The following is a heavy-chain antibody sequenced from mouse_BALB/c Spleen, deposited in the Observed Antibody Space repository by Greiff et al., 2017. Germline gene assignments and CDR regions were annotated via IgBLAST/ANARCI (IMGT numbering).Heavy chain of an antibody. Sequence: QVQLQQSGAELAKPGASVKMSCKASGYTFTSYWMHWVKQRPGQGLEWIGYINPSTGYTEYNQKFKDKATLTADKSSSTAYMQLSSLTSEDSAVYYCARLLDSSGYHVLYYYAMDYWGQGTSVTVSS. V-gene: IGHV1-7*01. J-gene: IGHJ4*01. CDR3: ARLLDSSGYHVLYYYAMDY. CDR1: GYTFTSYW. CDR2: INPSTGYT. D-gene: IGHD3-2*01.